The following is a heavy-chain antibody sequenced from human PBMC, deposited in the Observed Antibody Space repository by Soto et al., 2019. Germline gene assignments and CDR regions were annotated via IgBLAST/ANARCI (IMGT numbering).Heavy chain of an antibody. J-gene: IGHJ4*02. CDR1: GYKFTNYW. CDR3: ARHIPAVRRGYFDY. Sequence: GESLKISCKGSGYKFTNYWIGWVRQMPGKGLEWMGIIYPGDSDIRYNPSFQGQVTISADKSISTAYLQWSSLKASDTAMYYCARHIPAVRRGYFDYWGQGTLVTVSS. D-gene: IGHD2-2*01. CDR2: IYPGDSDI. V-gene: IGHV5-51*01.